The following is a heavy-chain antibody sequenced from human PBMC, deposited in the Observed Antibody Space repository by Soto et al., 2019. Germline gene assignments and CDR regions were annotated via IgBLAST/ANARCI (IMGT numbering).Heavy chain of an antibody. CDR3: ARGGGGCSSTSCYDNWFDP. D-gene: IGHD2-2*01. CDR1: GYTFTSYD. V-gene: IGHV1-8*01. J-gene: IGHJ5*02. Sequence: QVQLVQSGAEVKKPGASVKVSCNASGYTFTSYDINWVRQATGQGLEWMGWMNPNSGNTGYAQKFQGRVTMTRNTYISTAYMELSSLRSEDTAVYYCARGGGGCSSTSCYDNWFDPWGQGTLVTVSS. CDR2: MNPNSGNT.